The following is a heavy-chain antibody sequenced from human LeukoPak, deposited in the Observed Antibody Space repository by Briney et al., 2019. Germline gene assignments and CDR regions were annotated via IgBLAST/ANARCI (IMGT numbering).Heavy chain of an antibody. CDR3: ARDLSGDGIVVVPAAITRTYGMDV. V-gene: IGHV1-2*02. CDR2: INPNSGGT. Sequence: ASVKVSCKASGYTFTGYYMHWVRQAPGQGLEWMGWINPNSGGTNYAQEFQGRVTMTRDTSISTAYMELSRLRSDDTAVYYCARDLSGDGIVVVPAAITRTYGMDVWGQGTTVTVSS. J-gene: IGHJ6*02. CDR1: GYTFTGYY. D-gene: IGHD2-2*02.